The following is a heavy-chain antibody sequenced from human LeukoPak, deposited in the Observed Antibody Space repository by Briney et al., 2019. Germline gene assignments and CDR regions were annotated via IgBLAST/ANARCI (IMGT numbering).Heavy chain of an antibody. CDR2: INWNGRII. V-gene: IGHV3-20*04. J-gene: IGHJ6*03. CDR1: GFTFDDYA. D-gene: IGHD5-18*01. CDR3: ARGSVQLWSRDTYYSMDV. Sequence: GESLRLSCAASGFTFDDYAMNWVRQVPGMGLEWVSGINWNGRIIGYADSVKDRFTISRQNTKNSLYLYMNNLGGEDTALYFCARGSVQLWSRDTYYSMDVWAKGTTVTVSS.